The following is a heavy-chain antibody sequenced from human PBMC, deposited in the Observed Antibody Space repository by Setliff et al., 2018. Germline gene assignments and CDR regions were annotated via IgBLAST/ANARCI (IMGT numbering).Heavy chain of an antibody. Sequence: YWISWVRQMPGKGLEWMGRIDPSDSYTNYSPSFQGHVTISGDKSISTAYLQWSSLKASDTAMYYCARIRRDIVVVVGATPDYYDYMDVWGKGTTVTVSS. V-gene: IGHV5-10-1*01. D-gene: IGHD2-15*01. J-gene: IGHJ6*03. CDR2: IDPSDSYT. CDR1: YW. CDR3: ARIRRDIVVVVGATPDYYDYMDV.